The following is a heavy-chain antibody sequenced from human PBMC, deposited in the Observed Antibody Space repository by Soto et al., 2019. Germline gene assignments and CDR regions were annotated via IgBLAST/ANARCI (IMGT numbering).Heavy chain of an antibody. J-gene: IGHJ4*02. CDR2: ISSSKT. CDR1: GITFSSYS. Sequence: EVQLVESGGGLVQPGESLRLSCTASGITFSSYSMNWVRQAPGKGLEWLSYISSSKTSYADSVKGRFTISRDNAKNSVCLQMNGLRDEDTAVYYCVGDQDVHTPMVHGNYWGRGARVTVSS. D-gene: IGHD3-10*01. V-gene: IGHV3-48*02. CDR3: VGDQDVHTPMVHGNY.